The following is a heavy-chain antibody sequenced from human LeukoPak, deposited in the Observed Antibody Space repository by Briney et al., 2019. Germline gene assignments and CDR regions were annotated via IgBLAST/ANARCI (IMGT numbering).Heavy chain of an antibody. CDR3: AARGYCSSTSCLLEY. CDR1: GFTFSSYW. D-gene: IGHD2-2*01. Sequence: GSLRLSCAASGFTFSSYWMHWVRQGPGKGLVWVSRINSDGSSTSHADSVKGRFTISRDNAKNTLYLQMNSLRAEDTAVYYCAARGYCSSTSCLLEYWGQGTLVTVSS. J-gene: IGHJ4*02. CDR2: INSDGSST. V-gene: IGHV3-74*01.